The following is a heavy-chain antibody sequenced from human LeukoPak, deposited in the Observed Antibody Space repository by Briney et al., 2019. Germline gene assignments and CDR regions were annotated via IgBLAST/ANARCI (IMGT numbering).Heavy chain of an antibody. CDR3: ARVPPYNTGGGGFDY. CDR1: GGSMSGYY. D-gene: IGHD6-19*01. J-gene: IGHJ4*02. Sequence: PSETLSLTCTVSGGSMSGYYWGWIRHPPGKGLEWIGYIYYSGSAYYNPSLRSRVTISVDSSENQFSLKLSSVTAADTAVYYCARVPPYNTGGGGFDYWGQGTLVTVSS. V-gene: IGHV4-59*13. CDR2: IYYSGSA.